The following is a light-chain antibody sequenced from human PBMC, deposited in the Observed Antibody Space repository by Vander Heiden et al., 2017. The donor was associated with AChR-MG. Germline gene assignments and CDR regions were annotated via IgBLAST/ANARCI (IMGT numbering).Light chain of an antibody. V-gene: IGKV3-11*01. CDR3: QHRSDWPRIT. Sequence: EIVLTPSPATLSLSPGDRAAPPCRASHKLDSYLAWYQQKPGQPPRLLIYDATNRATGIPARFSGSGSGTDFTLTISSLDPEDFAVYYCQHRSDWPRITFGPGTKLDIK. J-gene: IGKJ3*01. CDR1: HKLDSY. CDR2: DAT.